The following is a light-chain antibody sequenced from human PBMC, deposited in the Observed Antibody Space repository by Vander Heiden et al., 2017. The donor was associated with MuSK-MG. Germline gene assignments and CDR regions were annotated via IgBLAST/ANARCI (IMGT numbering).Light chain of an antibody. CDR1: QSVLYSSNNKNY. Sequence: IVMTQSPDSLAVSLGERATINCKSSQSVLYSSNNKNYLAWYQQKPGQPPKLLIYWASTRESGVTDRFSGSGSGTDFTLTISSLQADDVAIYYCQQDDATPITFGQGTRLEIK. CDR2: WAS. J-gene: IGKJ5*01. CDR3: QQDDATPIT. V-gene: IGKV4-1*01.